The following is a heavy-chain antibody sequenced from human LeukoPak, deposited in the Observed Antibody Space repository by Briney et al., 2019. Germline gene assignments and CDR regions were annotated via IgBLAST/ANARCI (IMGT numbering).Heavy chain of an antibody. CDR1: GDTFTSYD. D-gene: IGHD4-17*01. CDR2: MNPNSGNT. Sequence: GASVKVSCKDSGDTFTSYDINRVRHATAQGLEWMGCMNPNSGNTGYAQKFQGRVTITRNTSISTAYMELSSLRSEDTAVYYCARGAHDYGDYVSDYWGQGTLVTVSS. V-gene: IGHV1-8*01. J-gene: IGHJ4*02. CDR3: ARGAHDYGDYVSDY.